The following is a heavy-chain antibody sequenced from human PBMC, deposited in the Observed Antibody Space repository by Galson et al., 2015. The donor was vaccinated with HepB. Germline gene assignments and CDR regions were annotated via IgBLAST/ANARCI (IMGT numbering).Heavy chain of an antibody. J-gene: IGHJ6*02. CDR2: ISSSSSTI. Sequence: SLRLSCAASGFTFSSYSMNWVRQAPGKGLEWVSYISSSSSTIYYADSVKGRFTISRDNAKNSLYLQMNSLRDEDTAVYYCAREPDYYGDYPFLDYYYGMDVWGQGTTVTVSS. D-gene: IGHD4-17*01. V-gene: IGHV3-48*02. CDR3: AREPDYYGDYPFLDYYYGMDV. CDR1: GFTFSSYS.